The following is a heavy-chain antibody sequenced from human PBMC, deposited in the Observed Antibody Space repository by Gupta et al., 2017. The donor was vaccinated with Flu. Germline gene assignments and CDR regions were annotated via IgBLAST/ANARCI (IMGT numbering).Heavy chain of an antibody. CDR1: EFTFSSDA. CDR2: IKSSGISK. V-gene: IGHV3-23*01. Sequence: EFTFSSDAMGWVRKAPGKGLEWVSAIKSSGISKFYEDSVKGRIIISRDNSKNTLYLRMNSLRAEETAIYFCAKFSAYSERNFFPPWGQGTLVTVXS. CDR3: AKFSAYSERNFFPP. D-gene: IGHD1-26*01. J-gene: IGHJ5*02.